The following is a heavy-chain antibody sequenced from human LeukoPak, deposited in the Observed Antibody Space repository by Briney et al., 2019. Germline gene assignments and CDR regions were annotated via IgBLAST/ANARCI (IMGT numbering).Heavy chain of an antibody. D-gene: IGHD2-2*01. CDR3: ARGYCSSTSCPPGNWFDP. J-gene: IGHJ5*02. Sequence: ASVKVSCKASGGTFSRYAISWVRQAPGQGLEWMGRIIPILGIANYAQKFQGRVTITADKSTSTAYMELSSLRSEDTAVYYCARGYCSSTSCPPGNWFDPWGQGTLVTVSS. V-gene: IGHV1-69*04. CDR1: GGTFSRYA. CDR2: IIPILGIA.